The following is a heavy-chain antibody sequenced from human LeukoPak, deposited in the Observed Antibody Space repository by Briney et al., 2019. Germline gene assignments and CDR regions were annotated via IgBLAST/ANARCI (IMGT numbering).Heavy chain of an antibody. Sequence: PSQTLSLTCTVSGGSISSGSYYWSWIRQPAGKGLEWIGRIYTSGSTNYNPSLKSRVTISVDTSKNQFSLKLSSVTAADTAVCYCARDGSSGWYSYYFDYWGQGTLVTVSS. CDR2: IYTSGST. CDR3: ARDGSSGWYSYYFDY. D-gene: IGHD6-19*01. J-gene: IGHJ4*02. V-gene: IGHV4-61*02. CDR1: GGSISSGSYY.